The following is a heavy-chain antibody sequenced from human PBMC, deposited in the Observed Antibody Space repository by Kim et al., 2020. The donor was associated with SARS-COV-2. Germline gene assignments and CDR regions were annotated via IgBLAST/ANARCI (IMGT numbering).Heavy chain of an antibody. D-gene: IGHD1-26*01. Sequence: GGSLRLSCAASGFTFSSYGMHWVRQAPGKGLEWVAVISYDGSNKYYADSVKGRFTISRDNSKNTLYLQMNSLRAEDTAVYYCARPYSGSYSAGIDYWGQGTLVTVSS. J-gene: IGHJ4*02. CDR1: GFTFSSYG. V-gene: IGHV3-30*03. CDR2: ISYDGSNK. CDR3: ARPYSGSYSAGIDY.